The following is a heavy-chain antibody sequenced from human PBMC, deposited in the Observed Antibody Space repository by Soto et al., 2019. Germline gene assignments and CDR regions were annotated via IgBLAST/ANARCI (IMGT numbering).Heavy chain of an antibody. CDR3: ARDHTRGEFGYYYGMDV. D-gene: IGHD7-27*01. CDR1: GGTFSSYA. Sequence: GASVKVSCKASGGTFSSYAISWVRQAPGQGLEWMGGIIPIFGTANYAQKFQGRVTITADESTSTAYMELSSLRSEDTAVYYCARDHTRGEFGYYYGMDVWGQGTTVTVSS. CDR2: IIPIFGTA. J-gene: IGHJ6*02. V-gene: IGHV1-69*13.